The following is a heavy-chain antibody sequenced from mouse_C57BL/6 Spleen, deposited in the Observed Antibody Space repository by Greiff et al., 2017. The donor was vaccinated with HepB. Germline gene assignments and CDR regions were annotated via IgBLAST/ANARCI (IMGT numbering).Heavy chain of an antibody. V-gene: IGHV1-9*01. CDR1: GYTFTGYW. CDR3: AREVHYGNLYYFDY. D-gene: IGHD2-1*01. Sequence: QVQLQQSGAELMKPGASVKLSCKATGYTFTGYWIEWVKQRPGHGLEWIGEILPGSGSTNYNEKVKGKATFTADTSSNTTYMQLSSLTPEDSAIYYCAREVHYGNLYYFDYWGQGTTLTVSS. J-gene: IGHJ2*01. CDR2: ILPGSGST.